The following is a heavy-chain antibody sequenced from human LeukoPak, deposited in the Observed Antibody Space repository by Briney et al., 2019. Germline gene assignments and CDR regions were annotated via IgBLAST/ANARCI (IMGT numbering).Heavy chain of an antibody. J-gene: IGHJ4*02. D-gene: IGHD4-23*01. CDR1: GFTFSSYA. V-gene: IGHV3-64*01. Sequence: PGGSLRLSCAASGFTFSSYAMHWVRQAPGKGLEYVSAISSNGGSTYYANSVKGRFTISRDNSKNTLYLQMGSLRAEDMAVDYCARDLDSDGGILFDYWGQGTLVTVSS. CDR3: ARDLDSDGGILFDY. CDR2: ISSNGGST.